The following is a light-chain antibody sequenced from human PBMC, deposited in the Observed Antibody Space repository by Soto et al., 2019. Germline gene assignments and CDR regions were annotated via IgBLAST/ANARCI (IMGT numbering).Light chain of an antibody. J-gene: IGKJ4*01. CDR1: QGINNW. Sequence: DIQMTQSPSSVSASIGDRVTITCRACQGINNWLAWYQQTPGKAPKLLIYAASTLQSGVPSRFSDSGSGTDFTLTISSLQPADFATYYCQQANSFPHSVGGGTKVAIK. CDR3: QQANSFPHS. CDR2: AAS. V-gene: IGKV1-12*01.